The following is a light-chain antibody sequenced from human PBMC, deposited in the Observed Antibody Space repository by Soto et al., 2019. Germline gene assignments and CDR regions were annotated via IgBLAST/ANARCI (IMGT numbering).Light chain of an antibody. Sequence: DIQMTQSPSSVSASVGDTVTVTCRASQVINNWLAWYQQKPGTVPNLLIYTTSILHSGVPSRFSGSGSGTDFTLTISNLQPEGSATYYCQQASSFPLTFGGGTKVEIK. CDR3: QQASSFPLT. CDR2: TTS. V-gene: IGKV1-12*01. J-gene: IGKJ4*01. CDR1: QVINNW.